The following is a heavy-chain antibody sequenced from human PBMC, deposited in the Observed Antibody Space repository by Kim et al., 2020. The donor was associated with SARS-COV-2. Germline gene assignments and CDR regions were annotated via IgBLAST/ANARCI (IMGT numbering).Heavy chain of an antibody. CDR3: ARDRGITMVRGVPSQH. CDR2: ISSSSSYI. CDR1: GFTFSSYS. D-gene: IGHD3-10*01. J-gene: IGHJ1*01. Sequence: GGSLRLSCAASGFTFSSYSMNWVRQAPGKGLEWVSSISSSSSYIYYADSVKGRFTISRDNAKNSLYLQMNSLRAEDTAVYYCARDRGITMVRGVPSQHWGQGTLVTVSS. V-gene: IGHV3-21*01.